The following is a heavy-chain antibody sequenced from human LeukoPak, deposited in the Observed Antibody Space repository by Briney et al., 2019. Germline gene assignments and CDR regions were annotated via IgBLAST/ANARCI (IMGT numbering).Heavy chain of an antibody. D-gene: IGHD3-10*01. CDR2: MNPNSGNT. V-gene: IGHV1-8*01. CDR3: ARGRKDECPYYYDV. Sequence: ASVKVSCKASGYTFITYDINWVRQATGQGLEWMGWMNPNSGNTGYAQKFQGRVTMTRNTSISTAYMELSSLRSEDTAVYYCARGRKDECPYYYDVWGKGTTVTISS. CDR1: GYTFITYD. J-gene: IGHJ6*04.